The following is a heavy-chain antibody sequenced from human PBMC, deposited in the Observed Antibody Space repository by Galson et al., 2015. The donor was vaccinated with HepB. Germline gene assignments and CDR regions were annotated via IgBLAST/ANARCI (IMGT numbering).Heavy chain of an antibody. J-gene: IGHJ4*02. Sequence: SLRLSCAASGFTFNNFAMHWVRQAPGKGLEWLAVISYDVINKNYADSVKGRFTISRDNSKNTLYLQMSSPKTEDTAVYFCAKDSAWRTIRMPDYWGQGTPGPVSS. CDR2: ISYDVINK. CDR1: GFTFNNFA. D-gene: IGHD2-2*01. V-gene: IGHV3-30*18. CDR3: AKDSAWRTIRMPDY.